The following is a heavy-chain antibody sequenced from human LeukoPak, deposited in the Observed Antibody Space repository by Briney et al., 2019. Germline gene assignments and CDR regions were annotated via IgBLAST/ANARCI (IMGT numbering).Heavy chain of an antibody. Sequence: PGGSLRLSCTASGFTFGDYAMSWVRQAPGEGLEWVGFIRSKAYGGTTEYAASVKGRFTISRDDSKSIAYLQMNSLKTEDTAVYYCTSTKESIVGATGHFDYWGQGTLVTVSS. CDR1: GFTFGDYA. D-gene: IGHD1-26*01. CDR2: IRSKAYGGTT. J-gene: IGHJ4*02. CDR3: TSTKESIVGATGHFDY. V-gene: IGHV3-49*04.